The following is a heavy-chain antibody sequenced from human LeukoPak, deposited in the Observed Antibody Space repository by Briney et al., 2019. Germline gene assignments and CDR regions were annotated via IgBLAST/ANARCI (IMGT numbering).Heavy chain of an antibody. D-gene: IGHD6-19*01. J-gene: IGHJ3*02. CDR2: ISWNSGSI. CDR3: AKDLLAVAGTPVAFDI. CDR1: GFTFDDYA. V-gene: IGHV3-9*01. Sequence: PGGSLRLSCAASGFTFDDYAMHWVRQAPGKGLEWVSGISWNSGSIGYADSVKGRFTISRDNAKNSLYLQMNSLRAEDTALYYCAKDLLAVAGTPVAFDIWGQGTMVTVSS.